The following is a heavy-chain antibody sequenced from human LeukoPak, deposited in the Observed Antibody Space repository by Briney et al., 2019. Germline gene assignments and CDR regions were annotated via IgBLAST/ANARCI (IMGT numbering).Heavy chain of an antibody. J-gene: IGHJ4*02. D-gene: IGHD5-18*01. CDR3: GKTTVGYSSGQKPAWPVDY. Sequence: PGGSLRLSCEASGFTFGSHAMYWVRQAPGKGLEWVAGIFGSGGSPHYADPGKGRFTISRDNSRNTVYLQINSLRAEDTAVYYCGKTTVGYSSGQKPAWPVDYWGQGTLVTVSS. CDR1: GFTFGSHA. V-gene: IGHV3-23*01. CDR2: IFGSGGSP.